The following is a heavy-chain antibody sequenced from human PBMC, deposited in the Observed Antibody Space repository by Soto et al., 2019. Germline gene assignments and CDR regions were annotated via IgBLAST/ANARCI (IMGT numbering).Heavy chain of an antibody. J-gene: IGHJ5*02. CDR2: TYYRSKWYN. CDR1: GDSVSSNSAA. CDR3: ARVRVYSGSYSFDP. V-gene: IGHV6-1*01. Sequence: QVQLQQSGPGLVKPSQTLSLTCAISGDSVSSNSAAWNWIRQYPSRGLEWLGRTYYRSKWYNDYAVSVKSRITINPDTSKNQYSLRLNSVIPEDTAVYYCARVRVYSGSYSFDPWGQGTLVTVSS. D-gene: IGHD1-26*01.